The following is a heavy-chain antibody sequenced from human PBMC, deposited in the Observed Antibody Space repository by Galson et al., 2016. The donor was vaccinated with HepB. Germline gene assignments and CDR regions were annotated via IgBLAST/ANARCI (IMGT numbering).Heavy chain of an antibody. CDR3: AKERLVRRIFDH. Sequence: SLRLSCAASGFVFSNFGLSWVRQAPGKGLEWVASISTRRTTYYSDSVQGRFTFSRDNSNNTLYLQMNGLRAEDTAVYYCAKERLVRRIFDHWGQGTLLTVSS. CDR2: ISTRRTT. J-gene: IGHJ4*02. CDR1: GFVFSNFG. V-gene: IGHV3-23*01. D-gene: IGHD1-1*01.